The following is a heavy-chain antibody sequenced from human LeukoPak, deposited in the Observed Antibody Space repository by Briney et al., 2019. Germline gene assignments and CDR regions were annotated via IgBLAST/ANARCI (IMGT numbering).Heavy chain of an antibody. CDR1: GFSVSNNY. Sequence: GRSLRLSCAASGFSVSNNYMSWVRQAPGKGLEWVSVIYSGGSTFYADSVKGRFTISRDNAKNSLYLQMNSLRAEDTAVYYCAKLDGVAGLDYWGQGTLVTVSS. V-gene: IGHV3-66*04. D-gene: IGHD6-13*01. J-gene: IGHJ4*02. CDR3: AKLDGVAGLDY. CDR2: IYSGGST.